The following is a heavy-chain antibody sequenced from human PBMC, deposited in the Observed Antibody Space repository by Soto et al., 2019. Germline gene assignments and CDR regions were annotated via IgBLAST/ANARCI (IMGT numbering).Heavy chain of an antibody. CDR3: ARGGVGSGWFGSVDY. J-gene: IGHJ4*02. V-gene: IGHV3-21*01. D-gene: IGHD6-19*01. Sequence: EVQLVESGGGLVKPGGSLRLSCAASGFTFSSYSMNWVRQAPGKGLEWVSSISSSSSYIYYADSVKGRFTISRDNAKNSLYLQMNSLRAEDKAVYYCARGGVGSGWFGSVDYWGQGTLVTVSS. CDR1: GFTFSSYS. CDR2: ISSSSSYI.